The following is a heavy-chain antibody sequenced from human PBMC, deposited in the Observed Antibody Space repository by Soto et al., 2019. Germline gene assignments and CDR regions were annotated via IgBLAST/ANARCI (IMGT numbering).Heavy chain of an antibody. Sequence: QVHLVQSGAELRKPGSSVRVSCKASGDTFNSYTINWVRQAPGLGLEWMGRTIPILSMSNYALKFQGRLTITADKSSSTAYMVLSSLRSEDPAICCGATSYGSGSQAFDYWGQGALVTVSS. CDR2: TIPILSMS. D-gene: IGHD3-10*01. J-gene: IGHJ4*02. CDR1: GDTFNSYT. CDR3: ATSYGSGSQAFDY. V-gene: IGHV1-69*02.